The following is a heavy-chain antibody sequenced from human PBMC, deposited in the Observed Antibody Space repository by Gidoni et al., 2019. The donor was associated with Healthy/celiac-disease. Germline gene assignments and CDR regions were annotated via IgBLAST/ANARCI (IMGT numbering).Heavy chain of an antibody. CDR1: GFTFSNAW. V-gene: IGHV3-15*01. CDR3: TTDCSGGSCYYYYYYGMDV. D-gene: IGHD2-15*01. J-gene: IGHJ6*02. Sequence: EVQLVESGGGLVKPGGSLRLSCAASGFTFSNAWMIWVRQAPGKGLEWVGRIKSKTDGGTTDYAAPVKGRFTISRDDSKNTLYLQMNSLKTEDTAVYYCTTDCSGGSCYYYYYYGMDVWGQGTTVTVSS. CDR2: IKSKTDGGTT.